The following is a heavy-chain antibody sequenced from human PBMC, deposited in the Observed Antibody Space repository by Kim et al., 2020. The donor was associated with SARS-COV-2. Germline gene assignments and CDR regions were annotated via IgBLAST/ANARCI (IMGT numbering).Heavy chain of an antibody. V-gene: IGHV3-48*02. J-gene: IGHJ4*02. CDR2: ISSSSSTI. CDR3: ARDAAGLRYFDWLLYYFDY. D-gene: IGHD3-9*01. Sequence: GGSLRLSCAASGFTFSSYSMNWVRQAPGKGLEWVSYISSSSSTIYYADSVKGRFTISRDNAKNSLYLQMNSLRDEDTAVYYCARDAAGLRYFDWLLYYFDYWGQGTLVTVSS. CDR1: GFTFSSYS.